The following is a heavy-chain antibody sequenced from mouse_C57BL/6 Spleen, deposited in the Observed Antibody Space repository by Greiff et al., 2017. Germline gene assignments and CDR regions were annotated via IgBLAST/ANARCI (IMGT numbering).Heavy chain of an antibody. V-gene: IGHV1-59*01. CDR1: GYTFTRYW. Sequence: QVQLKQPGAELVRPGTSVKLSCKASGYTFTRYWMHWVKQRPGQGLEWIGVIDPSDSYTNYNQKFKGKATLTVDTSSSTAYMQLSSLTSEDSAVYYCARSAYYSNYDWYFDVWGTGTTVTVSS. CDR2: IDPSDSYT. J-gene: IGHJ1*03. D-gene: IGHD2-5*01. CDR3: ARSAYYSNYDWYFDV.